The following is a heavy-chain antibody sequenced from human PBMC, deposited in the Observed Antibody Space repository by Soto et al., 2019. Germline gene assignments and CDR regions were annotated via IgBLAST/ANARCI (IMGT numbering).Heavy chain of an antibody. V-gene: IGHV3-74*01. D-gene: IGHD5-18*01. CDR3: ARGIRNYYGVDV. Sequence: EVQVVESRGGLIQPGGSLRLSCVASGFTFNIYWMHWVRQAPGKGLVWVSRIKFDESTTSYADSVKGRFTISRDNAKNTVFLQMNSLRADDTGVYYCARGIRNYYGVDVWGQGTTVTVSS. CDR1: GFTFNIYW. J-gene: IGHJ6*02. CDR2: IKFDESTT.